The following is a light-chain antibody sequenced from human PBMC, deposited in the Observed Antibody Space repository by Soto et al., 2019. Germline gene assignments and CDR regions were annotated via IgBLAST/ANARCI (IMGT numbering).Light chain of an antibody. J-gene: IGKJ4*01. CDR1: QGISIY. Sequence: DIQMTQSPSSLSASVGDRVTITCRASQGISIYLAWLQLRPGKAPKSLIYDASSLQSGVPSRFSGSGSGTDFTLTISSLQPEDFATYYCQQYNSYPVTFGGGTKVEIK. CDR2: DAS. V-gene: IGKV1-16*01. CDR3: QQYNSYPVT.